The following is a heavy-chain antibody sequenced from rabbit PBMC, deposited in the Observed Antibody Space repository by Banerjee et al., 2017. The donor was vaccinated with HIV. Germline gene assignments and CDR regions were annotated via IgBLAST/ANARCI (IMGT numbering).Heavy chain of an antibody. D-gene: IGHD4-1*01. Sequence: QEQLVESGGGLVQPEGSLTLTCKASGFTLSSYWMWWVRQAPGKGLEWIACIGAGSSGTTYYASWAKGRFTISKTSSTTVTLQMTSLTAADTATYLCARDLAGVIGWNFNLWGPGTLVTVS. CDR2: IGAGSSGTT. CDR1: GFTLSSYW. J-gene: IGHJ4*01. V-gene: IGHV1S45*01. CDR3: ARDLAGVIGWNFNL.